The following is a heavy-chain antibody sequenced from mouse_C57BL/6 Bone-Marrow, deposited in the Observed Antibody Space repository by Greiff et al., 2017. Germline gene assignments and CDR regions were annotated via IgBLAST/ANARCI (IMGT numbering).Heavy chain of an antibody. CDR2: IRLKSDNYAT. D-gene: IGHD2-1*01. CDR1: GFTFSNYW. Sequence: EVKLVESGGGLVQPGGSMKLSCVASGFTFSNYWMNWVRQSPEKGLEWVAQIRLKSDNYATHYAKSVKGRFTISKDDAKTSVYLQMNNLRSEDTGMYYCTIYYGNYLFAYWDQGTLVTVSA. CDR3: TIYYGNYLFAY. J-gene: IGHJ3*01. V-gene: IGHV6-3*01.